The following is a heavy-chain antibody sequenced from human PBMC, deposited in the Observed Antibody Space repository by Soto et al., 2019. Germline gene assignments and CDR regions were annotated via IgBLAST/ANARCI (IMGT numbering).Heavy chain of an antibody. Sequence: QVQLVQSGAEVKKPGASVKVSCKASGYTFTSYDINWVRQATGQGLEWMGWMNPNSGNTGYAQKCQGRVTMTRNTSISTAYMELSSLRSEDTAVYYCASREIRGYSNGYWFDPWGQGTLVTVSS. CDR2: MNPNSGNT. V-gene: IGHV1-8*01. CDR3: ASREIRGYSNGYWFDP. J-gene: IGHJ5*02. CDR1: GYTFTSYD. D-gene: IGHD5-18*01.